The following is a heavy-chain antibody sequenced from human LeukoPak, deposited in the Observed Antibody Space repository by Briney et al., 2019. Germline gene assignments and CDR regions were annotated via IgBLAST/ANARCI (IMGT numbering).Heavy chain of an antibody. J-gene: IGHJ6*02. D-gene: IGHD3-10*01. CDR3: FLTYGSGSYYYFDYYYYYGMDV. CDR1: GYSISSGYY. V-gene: IGHV4-38-2*02. CDR2: IYYSGST. Sequence: SETLSLTCTVSGYSISSGYYWGWIRQPPGKGLEWIGSIYYSGSTYYNPSLKSRVTISVDTSKNQFSLKLSSVTAVDTAVYYCFLTYGSGSYYYFDYYYYYGMDVWGQGTTVTVSS.